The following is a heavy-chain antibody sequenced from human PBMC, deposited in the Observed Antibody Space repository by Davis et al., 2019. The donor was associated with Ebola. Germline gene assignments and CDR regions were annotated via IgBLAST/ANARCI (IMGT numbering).Heavy chain of an antibody. V-gene: IGHV1-2*02. D-gene: IGHD3-22*01. J-gene: IGHJ5*02. CDR3: ARDLWGMGTMIVVVNNWFDP. CDR2: MNPNSGGT. CDR1: GYTFTSYD. Sequence: ASVKVSCKASGYTFTSYDINWVRQATGQGLEWMGWMNPNSGGTNYAQKFQGRVTMTRDTSISTAYMELSRLRSDDTAVYYCARDLWGMGTMIVVVNNWFDPWGQGTLVTVSS.